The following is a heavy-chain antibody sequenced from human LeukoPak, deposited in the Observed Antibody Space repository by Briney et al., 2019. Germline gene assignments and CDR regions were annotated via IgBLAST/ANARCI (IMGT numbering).Heavy chain of an antibody. V-gene: IGHV4-59*01. D-gene: IGHD6-13*01. Sequence: SETLSLTCTVSGGSIDSISWTCIRQPPGKGLEWIGYIYYSGTTNYNPSLKSRVTMSVDMSKNQFSLKLSSVTAADTAVYYCARRSSSWKNWFDPWGQGTLVTVSS. CDR2: IYYSGTT. J-gene: IGHJ5*02. CDR1: GGSIDSIS. CDR3: ARRSSSWKNWFDP.